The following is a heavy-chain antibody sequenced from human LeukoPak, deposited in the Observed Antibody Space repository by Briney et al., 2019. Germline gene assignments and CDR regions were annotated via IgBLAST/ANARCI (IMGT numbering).Heavy chain of an antibody. CDR3: ARAEEATPYFAL. Sequence: SVKVSCKASGGTFSSYAISWVRQAPGQGLEWMGRIIPIFGTANYAQKFQGRVTITTDESTSTAYMELSSLRSEDTAVYYCARAEEATPYFALWGRGTLVTVSS. V-gene: IGHV1-69*05. CDR2: IIPIFGTA. D-gene: IGHD5-24*01. J-gene: IGHJ2*01. CDR1: GGTFSSYA.